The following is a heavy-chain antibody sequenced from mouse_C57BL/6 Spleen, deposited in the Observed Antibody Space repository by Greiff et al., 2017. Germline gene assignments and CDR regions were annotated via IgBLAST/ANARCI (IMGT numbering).Heavy chain of an antibody. Sequence: VQLQQPGAELVMPGASVKLSCKASGYTFTSYWMHWVKQRPGQGLEWIGEIDPSDSYTNYNQKFKGKSTLTVDKSSSTAYMQLSSLTSEDSAVYYCARDYGSRDYFDYWGQGTTLTVSS. V-gene: IGHV1-69*01. CDR2: IDPSDSYT. CDR1: GYTFTSYW. CDR3: ARDYGSRDYFDY. D-gene: IGHD1-1*01. J-gene: IGHJ2*01.